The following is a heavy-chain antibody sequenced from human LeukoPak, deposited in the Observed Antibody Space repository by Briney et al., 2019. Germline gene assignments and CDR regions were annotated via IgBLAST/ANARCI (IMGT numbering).Heavy chain of an antibody. J-gene: IGHJ4*02. CDR1: GGSISSSSYY. Sequence: SETLSLTCTVSGGSISSSSYYWGWIRQPPGKGLEWIGSIYYSGSTYYNPSLKSRVTISVDTSKNQFSLKLSSVTAADTAVYYCAREVSVGALDYWGQGTLVTVSS. CDR3: AREVSVGALDY. V-gene: IGHV4-39*07. CDR2: IYYSGST. D-gene: IGHD1-26*01.